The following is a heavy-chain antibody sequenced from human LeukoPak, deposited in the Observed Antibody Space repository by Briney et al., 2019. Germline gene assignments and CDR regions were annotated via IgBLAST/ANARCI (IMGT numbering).Heavy chain of an antibody. Sequence: PSETLSLTCTVSGGSISTSYWSWIRQPAGKGLEWIGRFFTSGSTNYNPSLKSQVTMSVDTSKNQFSLKLFSVTAADTAMYYCAREFDYWGQGTLVTVSS. CDR1: GGSISTSY. J-gene: IGHJ4*02. CDR2: FFTSGST. CDR3: AREFDY. V-gene: IGHV4-4*07.